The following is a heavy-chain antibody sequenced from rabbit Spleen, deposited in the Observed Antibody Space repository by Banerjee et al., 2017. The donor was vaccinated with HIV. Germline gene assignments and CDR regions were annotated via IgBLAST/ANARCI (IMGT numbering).Heavy chain of an antibody. V-gene: IGHV1S45*01. CDR3: ARGSSDVGGAYAL. CDR2: VYGGSSGTT. Sequence: EESGGGLVQPEGSLTLTCTASGFTITYDLWICWVRQAPGEGLEWIACVYGGSSGTTYSASWAKGRFTISTTSSTTVTLHMTSMTAADTATYFCARGSSDVGGAYALWGQGTLVTVS. CDR1: GFTITYDLW. J-gene: IGHJ4*01. D-gene: IGHD6-1*01.